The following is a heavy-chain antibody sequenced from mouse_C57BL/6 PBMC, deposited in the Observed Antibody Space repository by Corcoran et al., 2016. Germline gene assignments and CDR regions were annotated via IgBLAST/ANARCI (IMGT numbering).Heavy chain of an antibody. CDR1: GYTFTDYE. V-gene: IGHV1-15*01. J-gene: IGHJ3*01. D-gene: IGHD3-2*02. CDR2: IDPETGGT. CDR3: TSDSSGPWFAY. Sequence: QVQLQQSGAELVRPGASVTLSCKASGYTFTDYEMHWVKQTPVHGLEWIGAIDPETGGTAYNQKFKGKAILTADKSSSTAYMELRSLTSEDSAVYYCTSDSSGPWFAYLGQGTLVTVSA.